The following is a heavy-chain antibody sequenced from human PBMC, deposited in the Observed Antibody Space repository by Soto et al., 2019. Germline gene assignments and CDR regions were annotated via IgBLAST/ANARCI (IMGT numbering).Heavy chain of an antibody. Sequence: GGSLRLSCAASGFTFSSYWMSWVRQAPGKGLEWVANIKQDGSEKYYVDSVKGRFTISRDNAKNSLYLQMNSLRAEDTAVYYCARRGARRGGWPLKGSRYYYYYGMDVWGQGTTVTVSS. J-gene: IGHJ6*02. V-gene: IGHV3-7*01. CDR3: ARRGARRGGWPLKGSRYYYYYGMDV. D-gene: IGHD6-19*01. CDR1: GFTFSSYW. CDR2: IKQDGSEK.